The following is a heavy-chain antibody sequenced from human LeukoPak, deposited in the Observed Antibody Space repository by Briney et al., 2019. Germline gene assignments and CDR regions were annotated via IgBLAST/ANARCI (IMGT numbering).Heavy chain of an antibody. D-gene: IGHD3-22*01. Sequence: ASVKVSCKASGYTFTSYGISWVRQATGQGLEWMGWMNPNSGNTGYAQKFQGRVTMTRNTSISTAYMELSSLRSEDTAVYYCARQGYYYDSSGYNFPFDYWGQGTLVTVSS. V-gene: IGHV1-8*02. CDR2: MNPNSGNT. J-gene: IGHJ4*02. CDR1: GYTFTSYG. CDR3: ARQGYYYDSSGYNFPFDY.